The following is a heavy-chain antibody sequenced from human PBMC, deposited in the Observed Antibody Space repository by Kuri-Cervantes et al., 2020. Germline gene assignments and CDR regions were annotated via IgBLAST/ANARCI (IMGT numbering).Heavy chain of an antibody. Sequence: GESLKISCAASGFTFSSYAMHWVRQAPGKGLEWVAVISYDGSNKYYADSVKGRFTISRDNSKNTLYLLMNGLRAEDTAVYYCASPARGNYFEYWGQGTL. D-gene: IGHD3-16*01. J-gene: IGHJ4*02. CDR3: ASPARGNYFEY. V-gene: IGHV3-30-3*01. CDR1: GFTFSSYA. CDR2: ISYDGSNK.